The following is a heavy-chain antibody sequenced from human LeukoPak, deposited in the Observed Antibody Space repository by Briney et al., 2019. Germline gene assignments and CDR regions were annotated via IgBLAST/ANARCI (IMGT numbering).Heavy chain of an antibody. CDR1: GFTFSSYG. CDR3: ARDGDYYDSSDAFDI. D-gene: IGHD3-22*01. V-gene: IGHV3-23*01. J-gene: IGHJ3*02. CDR2: ISGSGDRT. Sequence: GGSLRLSCAASGFTFSSYGMSWVRQAPGKGLEWVSVISGSGDRTYYADSVKGRFTISRDNSKNTLYLQMNSLRAEDTAVYYCARDGDYYDSSDAFDIWGQGTMVTVSS.